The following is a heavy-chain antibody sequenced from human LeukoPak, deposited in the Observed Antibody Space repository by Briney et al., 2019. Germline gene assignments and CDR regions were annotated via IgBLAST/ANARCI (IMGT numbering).Heavy chain of an antibody. CDR2: IYSGGST. Sequence: RGSLRLSCAASGFTVSSNYMSWVRQAPGKGLEWVSVIYSGGSTYYADSVKGRFTISRDNSKNTLYLQMNSLRAEDTAVYYCAREMYYYDSSGYLNWGQGTLVTVSS. D-gene: IGHD3-22*01. CDR1: GFTVSSNY. J-gene: IGHJ4*02. CDR3: AREMYYYDSSGYLN. V-gene: IGHV3-53*01.